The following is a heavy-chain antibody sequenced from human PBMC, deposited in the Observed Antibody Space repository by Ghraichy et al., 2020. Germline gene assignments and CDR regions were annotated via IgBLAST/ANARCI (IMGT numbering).Heavy chain of an antibody. V-gene: IGHV3-49*04. CDR2: IRSKTYGETT. D-gene: IGHD1-26*01. Sequence: GGSLRLSCSGSGFTFSDYALTWVRQAPGKGLEWVSFIRSKTYGETTQYAASVSGRFTISRDDSKSIAYLQMNSLKTEDTAVYYCTTRSVGATVLEYWGQGTLVTVSS. CDR1: GFTFSDYA. J-gene: IGHJ4*02. CDR3: TTRSVGATVLEY.